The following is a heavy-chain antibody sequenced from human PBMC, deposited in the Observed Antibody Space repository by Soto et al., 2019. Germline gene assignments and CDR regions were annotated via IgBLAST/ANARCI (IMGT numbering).Heavy chain of an antibody. CDR2: ISAYNGNT. CDR3: ARVYGDYYSQSYWYFDL. CDR1: GYTFTSYG. J-gene: IGHJ2*01. D-gene: IGHD4-17*01. Sequence: QVQLVQSGAEVKKHGASVKVSCKDSGYTFTSYGISWVRQAPGQGLEWMGWISAYNGNTNYAQKLQGRVTMTTDTSTSTAYMELRSLRSDDTAVYYCARVYGDYYSQSYWYFDLWGRGTLVTFSS. V-gene: IGHV1-18*01.